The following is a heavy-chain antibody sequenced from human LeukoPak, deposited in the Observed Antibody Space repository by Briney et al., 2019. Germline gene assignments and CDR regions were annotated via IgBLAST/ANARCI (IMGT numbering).Heavy chain of an antibody. J-gene: IGHJ4*02. CDR3: AGARYSYGKHYYFDY. CDR2: IYTSGST. V-gene: IGHV4-4*07. Sequence: PSETLSLTCTVSGGSISSYYWSWIRQPAGKGLEWIGRIYTSGSTNYNPSLKSRVTMSVDTSKNQFSLKLSSVTAADTAVYYCAGARYSYGKHYYFDYWSPGTLVTVSS. CDR1: GGSISSYY. D-gene: IGHD5-18*01.